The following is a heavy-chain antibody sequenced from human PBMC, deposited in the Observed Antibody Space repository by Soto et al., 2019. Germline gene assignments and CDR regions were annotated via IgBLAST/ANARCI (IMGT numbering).Heavy chain of an antibody. V-gene: IGHV3-30*18. J-gene: IGHJ4*02. Sequence: LRLSCAASGFTFSSYGMHWDRQAPGKGLERVAVISYDGSNKYYADSVRGRFTISRDNSKNTLYLQMSSLRAEDTAVYYCAKSKRFDKLTGYNRSPYDYPGQGTLVTVSS. D-gene: IGHD3-9*01. CDR2: ISYDGSNK. CDR1: GFTFSSYG. CDR3: AKSKRFDKLTGYNRSPYDY.